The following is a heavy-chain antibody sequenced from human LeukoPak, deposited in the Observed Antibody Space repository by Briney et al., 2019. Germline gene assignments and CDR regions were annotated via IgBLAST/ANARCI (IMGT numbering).Heavy chain of an antibody. J-gene: IGHJ4*02. CDR1: GFTFSSYA. Sequence: PGGSLRLSCAASGFTFSSYAMSWVRQAPGKGLELVSAFSGAGSSTNYADSVKGRFTISRDNSKNTLYLQMNSLRVEDTAVYYCATHHDYSNSNYFDFWGPGTLVTVSS. D-gene: IGHD4-11*01. CDR2: FSGAGSST. CDR3: ATHHDYSNSNYFDF. V-gene: IGHV3-23*01.